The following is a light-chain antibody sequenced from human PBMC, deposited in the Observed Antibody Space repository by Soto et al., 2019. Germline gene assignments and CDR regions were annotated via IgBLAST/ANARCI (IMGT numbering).Light chain of an antibody. CDR2: GAS. CDR1: QSVSSN. J-gene: IGKJ4*01. Sequence: EIVLTQSPATLSVSPGERATLSCRASQSVSSNLAWYQQKPGQAPRLLIYGASTRATGIPARFSGSGSGTEFTLTNSSLQSKDFAVYYCQQYNNWLSLTFGGGTKVEIK. CDR3: QQYNNWLSLT. V-gene: IGKV3-15*01.